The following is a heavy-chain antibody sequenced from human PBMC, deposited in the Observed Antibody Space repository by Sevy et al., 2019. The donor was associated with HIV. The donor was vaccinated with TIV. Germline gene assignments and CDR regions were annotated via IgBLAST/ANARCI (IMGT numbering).Heavy chain of an antibody. Sequence: GGSLRLSCAASGFTFSSYGMHWVRQAPGKGLEWVAVISYDGSNKYYADSVKGRFTISRDNSKNTLYLQMNSLRAEDTAVYYCAKDIYPPNYYGSGSYYKESYFDYWGQGTLVTVSS. CDR1: GFTFSSYG. V-gene: IGHV3-30*18. CDR3: AKDIYPPNYYGSGSYYKESYFDY. D-gene: IGHD3-10*01. CDR2: ISYDGSNK. J-gene: IGHJ4*02.